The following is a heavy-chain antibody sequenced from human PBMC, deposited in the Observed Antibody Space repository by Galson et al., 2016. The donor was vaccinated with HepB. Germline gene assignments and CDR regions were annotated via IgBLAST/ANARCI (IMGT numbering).Heavy chain of an antibody. CDR1: GFSLRTSGVG. V-gene: IGHV2-5*02. J-gene: IGHJ4*02. CDR3: SHRPTWFY. D-gene: IGHD3-9*01. Sequence: PALVKPTQTLTLTCTFSGFSLRTSGVGVGWTRQPPGKALEWLALIYWDDDKRYSPSLKRRLTITKDTAKNQVVLTMSNMDPGDTATYYCSHRPTWFYWGQGILVTVSS. CDR2: IYWDDDK.